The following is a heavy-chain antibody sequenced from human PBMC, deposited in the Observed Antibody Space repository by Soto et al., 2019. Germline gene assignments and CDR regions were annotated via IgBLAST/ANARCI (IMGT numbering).Heavy chain of an antibody. D-gene: IGHD3-16*01. Sequence: QITLKASGPTLVNPTQTLTLTCIFSGFSFSADGVGVGWIRQPPGKALEWLALIYWDDDTRYRPSLKSRLTITKDSSKNQVVLTMTNIDPLDTATYYCAHAFGVTSWPNDAFDVWGQGTVVTVSS. J-gene: IGHJ3*01. V-gene: IGHV2-5*02. CDR2: IYWDDDT. CDR3: AHAFGVTSWPNDAFDV. CDR1: GFSFSADGVG.